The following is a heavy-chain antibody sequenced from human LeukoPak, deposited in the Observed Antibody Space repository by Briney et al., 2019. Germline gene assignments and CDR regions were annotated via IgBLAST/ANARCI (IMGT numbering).Heavy chain of an antibody. Sequence: RASVKVSCKASGYTFTSYDISWVRQAPGQGLEWMGWISAYNGNTNYAQKLQGRVTMTTDTSTSTAYMELRSLRSDDTAVYYCARDASSGLFDYWGQGTLVTVSS. D-gene: IGHD6-25*01. CDR2: ISAYNGNT. J-gene: IGHJ4*02. CDR1: GYTFTSYD. V-gene: IGHV1-18*04. CDR3: ARDASSGLFDY.